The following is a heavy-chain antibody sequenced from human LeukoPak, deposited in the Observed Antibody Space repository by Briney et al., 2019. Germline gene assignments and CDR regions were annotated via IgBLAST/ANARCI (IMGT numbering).Heavy chain of an antibody. Sequence: SETLSLTCTVSGGSISSGGYYWSWIRQPPGKGLEWIGYIYYSGSTNYNPSLKSRVTISVDTSKNQFSLKLSSVTAADTAVYYCARYSVAGTWYYFDYWGQGTLVTVSS. J-gene: IGHJ4*02. CDR1: GGSISSGGYY. D-gene: IGHD6-19*01. CDR3: ARYSVAGTWYYFDY. CDR2: IYYSGST. V-gene: IGHV4-61*08.